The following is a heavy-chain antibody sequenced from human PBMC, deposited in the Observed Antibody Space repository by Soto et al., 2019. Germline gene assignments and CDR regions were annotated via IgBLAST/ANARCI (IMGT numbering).Heavy chain of an antibody. Sequence: GGSLRLFCAASGFTFNIYSMNWVRQAPGKGLEWVSSISSTSTYIYYADSVKGRFTISRDNAKNSLYLQMNSLRAEDTAVYYCARDIENFDWILSYWGQGTLVTVSS. CDR3: ARDIENFDWILSY. J-gene: IGHJ4*02. CDR2: ISSTSTYI. V-gene: IGHV3-21*01. D-gene: IGHD3-9*01. CDR1: GFTFNIYS.